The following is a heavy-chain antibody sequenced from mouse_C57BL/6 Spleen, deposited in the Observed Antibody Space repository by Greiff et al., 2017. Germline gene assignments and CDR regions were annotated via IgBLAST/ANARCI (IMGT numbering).Heavy chain of an antibody. CDR1: GYSITSGYY. V-gene: IGHV3-6*01. CDR2: ISYDGSN. CDR3: ARDEELLPYFDY. J-gene: IGHJ2*01. Sequence: DVQLQESGPGLVKPSQSLSLTCSVTGYSITSGYYWNWIRQFPGNKLEWMGYISYDGSNNYNPSLKNRISITRDTSKNQFFLKLNSVTTEDTATYYCARDEELLPYFDYWGQGTTLTVSS. D-gene: IGHD1-1*01.